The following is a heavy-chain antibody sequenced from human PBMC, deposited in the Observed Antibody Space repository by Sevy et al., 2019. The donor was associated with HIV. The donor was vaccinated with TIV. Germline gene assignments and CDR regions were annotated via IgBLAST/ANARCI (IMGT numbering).Heavy chain of an antibody. Sequence: ASVKVSCKASGYTFTSYDINWVRQATGQGLEWMGWMNPNSGNTGYPQKFQGRVTMTRNTSISTAYMELSSLRSEDTAMYYCARGSITIFGVEDNWFDPWGQGTLVTVSS. CDR2: MNPNSGNT. CDR1: GYTFTSYD. CDR3: ARGSITIFGVEDNWFDP. V-gene: IGHV1-8*01. J-gene: IGHJ5*02. D-gene: IGHD3-3*01.